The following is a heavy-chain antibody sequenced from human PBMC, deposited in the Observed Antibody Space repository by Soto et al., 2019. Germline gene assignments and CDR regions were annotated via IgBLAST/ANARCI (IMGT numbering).Heavy chain of an antibody. V-gene: IGHV5-51*01. J-gene: IGHJ6*02. CDR3: AASIFYYAMDV. Sequence: GESLKISCKGSGYTFTSYWIGWVRQMPGKGLEWMGIIYPGDSDTKYNPSFQGQVTISADKSITTTYLQWSSLKASDTAIYYCAASIFYYAMDVWGQGTTVTVSS. CDR2: IYPGDSDT. CDR1: GYTFTSYW.